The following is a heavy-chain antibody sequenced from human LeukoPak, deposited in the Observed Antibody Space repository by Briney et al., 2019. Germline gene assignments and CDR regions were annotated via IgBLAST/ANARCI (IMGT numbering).Heavy chain of an antibody. CDR2: ISAYNGNA. CDR3: ARDGKAYCSGGSCYQQTFDY. J-gene: IGHJ4*02. D-gene: IGHD2-15*01. CDR1: GYTYTSYG. V-gene: IGHV1-18*01. Sequence: ASVKVSCKASGYTYTSYGISWVRQVPGQGLEWMGWISAYNGNANYAQKLQGRVTMTTDTSTSTAYMELRSLRSDDTAVYYCARDGKAYCSGGSCYQQTFDYWGQGTLVTVSS.